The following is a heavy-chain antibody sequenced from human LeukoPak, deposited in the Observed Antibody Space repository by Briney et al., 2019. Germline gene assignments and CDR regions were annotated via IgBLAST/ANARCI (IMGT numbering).Heavy chain of an antibody. CDR3: AKKPNSNPW. V-gene: IGHV3-23*01. CDR1: GFTFSSYA. CDR2: TSASGVST. Sequence: GGSLRLSCAASGFTFSSYAMSWVRQAPGKGLEWVSATSASGVSTYYADSVKGRFTISRDNSKNTLYPQMNSLRAEDTAMYYCAKKPNSNPWWGQGTLVTVSS. D-gene: IGHD1-14*01. J-gene: IGHJ4*02.